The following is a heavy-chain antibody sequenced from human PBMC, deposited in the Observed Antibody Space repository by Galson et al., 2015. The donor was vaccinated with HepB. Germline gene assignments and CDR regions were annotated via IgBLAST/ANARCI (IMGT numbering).Heavy chain of an antibody. Sequence: SLRLSCAAPGFTFSSYWMSWVRQAPGKGLEWVANIKQDGSEKYYVDSVKGRFTISRDNAKNSLYLQMNSLRAEDTAVYYYARDSSSWYYYYGMDVWGQGTTVTVSS. CDR2: IKQDGSEK. D-gene: IGHD6-13*01. J-gene: IGHJ6*02. V-gene: IGHV3-7*03. CDR1: GFTFSSYW. CDR3: ARDSSSWYYYYGMDV.